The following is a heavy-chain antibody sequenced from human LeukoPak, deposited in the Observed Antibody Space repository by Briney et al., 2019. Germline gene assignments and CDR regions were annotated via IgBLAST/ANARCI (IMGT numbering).Heavy chain of an antibody. V-gene: IGHV1-2*02. D-gene: IGHD5-24*01. CDR2: INPNSGGT. CDR1: GYTFTGYY. Sequence: ASVKVSCKASGYTFTGYYMHRVRQAPGQGLEWMGWINPNSGGTNYAQKFQGRVTMTRDTSISTAYMELSRLRSDDTAVYYCARDQRGPAEVEMATIPRGYWGQGTLVTVSS. J-gene: IGHJ4*02. CDR3: ARDQRGPAEVEMATIPRGY.